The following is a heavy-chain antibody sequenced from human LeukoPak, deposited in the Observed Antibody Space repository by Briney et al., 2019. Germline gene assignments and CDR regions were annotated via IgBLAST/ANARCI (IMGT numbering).Heavy chain of an antibody. D-gene: IGHD3/OR15-3a*01. CDR2: LGNSGSTI. V-gene: IGHV3-48*02. CDR3: ARFGQYAMDV. Sequence: PGGSLRLYCAASGLTFSSYSMNWVRQAPGKGLEWISYLGNSGSTIYYADSVKGRFTISRDNAKNSLYLQMNSLRDEDTAVYYCARFGQYAMDVWGQGTTVTVSS. J-gene: IGHJ6*02. CDR1: GLTFSSYS.